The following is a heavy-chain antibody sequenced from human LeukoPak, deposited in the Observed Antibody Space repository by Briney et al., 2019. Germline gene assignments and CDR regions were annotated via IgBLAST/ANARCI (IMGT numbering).Heavy chain of an antibody. V-gene: IGHV1-2*02. CDR1: GYTFTGYY. CDR3: ARHNGSGSFYPY. Sequence: GASVKVSCKASGYTFTGYYLHWVRQAPGQGLEWMGWINPNSGGTTYAQKFQGRITVTRDTSITTAYMELSSLRSDDTAVYYCARHNGSGSFYPYWGQGTLVTVSS. CDR2: INPNSGGT. J-gene: IGHJ4*02. D-gene: IGHD3-10*01.